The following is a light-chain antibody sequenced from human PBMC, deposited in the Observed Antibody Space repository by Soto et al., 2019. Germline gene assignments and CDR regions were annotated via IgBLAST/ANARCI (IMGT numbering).Light chain of an antibody. CDR3: QQYAGSPRT. V-gene: IGKV3-20*01. CDR2: SAS. Sequence: ENVLTQSPGTLSLSPGDRATLSCRASQNLGTLYLAWFQQKSGQAPRLLIYSASRRATGIPDRFAGSGSGTDFTLTINRVEPEDFAVYFCQQYAGSPRTFGQGTKVDIK. J-gene: IGKJ1*01. CDR1: QNLGTLY.